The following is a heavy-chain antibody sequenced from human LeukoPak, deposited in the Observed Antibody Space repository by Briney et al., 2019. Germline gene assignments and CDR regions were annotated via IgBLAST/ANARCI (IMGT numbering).Heavy chain of an antibody. D-gene: IGHD1-26*01. Sequence: GGSLRLSRAASGFTFSSYSMKGVRQAPGKGLEWVSSISSSSSYIYYADSVKGRFTISRDNANNSLSLPMNSLRAEDTAVYYCARDRVQWVHDAFDIWGQGTMVTVSS. V-gene: IGHV3-21*01. CDR2: ISSSSSYI. CDR1: GFTFSSYS. J-gene: IGHJ3*02. CDR3: ARDRVQWVHDAFDI.